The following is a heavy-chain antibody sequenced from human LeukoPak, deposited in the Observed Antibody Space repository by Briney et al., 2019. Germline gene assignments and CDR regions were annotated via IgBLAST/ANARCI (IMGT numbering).Heavy chain of an antibody. D-gene: IGHD2-15*01. CDR1: GYTFTSYG. J-gene: IGHJ5*02. CDR2: ISAYNGNI. V-gene: IGHV1-18*01. Sequence: ASVKVSCKASGYTFTSYGISWVRQAPGQGLEWMGWISAYNGNINYAQKLQGRVTMTTDTSTSTAYMELRSLRSDDTAVYYCARDGPPYCSGGSCYYVAWGQGTLVTVSS. CDR3: ARDGPPYCSGGSCYYVA.